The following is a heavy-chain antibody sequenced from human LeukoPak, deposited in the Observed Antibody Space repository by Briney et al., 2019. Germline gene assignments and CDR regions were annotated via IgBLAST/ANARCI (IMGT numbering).Heavy chain of an antibody. Sequence: GGSLRLSCTASGFTFGDYAMTWVRQAPGKGLEWVGFVRSKVYGGTPEYAASVKGRFTISRDDSQGIAYLQMNSLKTEDTAVYYCTRDQTPYYWGQGTLVTVSS. CDR3: TRDQTPYY. CDR1: GFTFGDYA. J-gene: IGHJ4*02. CDR2: VRSKVYGGTP. V-gene: IGHV3-49*04.